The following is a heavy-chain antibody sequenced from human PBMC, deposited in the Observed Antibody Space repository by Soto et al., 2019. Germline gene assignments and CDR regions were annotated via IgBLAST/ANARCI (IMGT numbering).Heavy chain of an antibody. J-gene: IGHJ4*02. CDR1: GGSFSSFY. CDR3: AREGNLGRWIQPLDS. D-gene: IGHD2-2*03. CDR2: IHHSGTT. Sequence: SETLSLTCTGYGGSFSSFYWSWIRQSPGKGLEWIGEIHHSGTTNYNPSLKSRVTISVDTSKNQFSLELSSVATADTAVYFCAREGNLGRWIQPLDSWGQGTLVTVSS. V-gene: IGHV4-34*01.